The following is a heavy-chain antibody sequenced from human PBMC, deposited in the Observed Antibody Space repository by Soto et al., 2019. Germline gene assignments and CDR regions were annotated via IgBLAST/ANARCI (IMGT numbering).Heavy chain of an antibody. V-gene: IGHV3-30*18. CDR3: AKDMRLHSTVDY. D-gene: IGHD2-15*01. CDR2: ISYDGSNK. CDR1: GFTFSSYG. Sequence: GGSLRLSCAASGFTFSSYGMHWVRQAPGKGLEWVAVISYDGSNKYYADSVKGRFTISRDNSKNTLYLQMNSLRAEDTAVYYCAKDMRLHSTVDYWGQGTLVTVSS. J-gene: IGHJ4*02.